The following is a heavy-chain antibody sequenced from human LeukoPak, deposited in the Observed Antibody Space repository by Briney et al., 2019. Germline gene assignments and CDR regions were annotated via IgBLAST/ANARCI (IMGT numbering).Heavy chain of an antibody. CDR1: GYSFTNYW. CDR2: IYPGDSVT. J-gene: IGHJ4*02. D-gene: IGHD1-26*01. Sequence: GESLKISCKGSGYSFTNYWIDWVRQMPGKGLEWMGIIYPGDSVTRYSPSFQGQVTISADKSISTAYLQWSSLKASDTAMYYCAAGATRYYFDYWGQGTLVTVSS. V-gene: IGHV5-51*01. CDR3: AAGATRYYFDY.